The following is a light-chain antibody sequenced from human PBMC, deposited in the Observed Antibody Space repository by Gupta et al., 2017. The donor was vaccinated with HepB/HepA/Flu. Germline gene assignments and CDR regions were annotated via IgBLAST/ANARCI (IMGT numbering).Light chain of an antibody. CDR2: WAS. CDR1: QSVFYSSNNKNY. V-gene: IGKV4-1*01. Sequence: DIVMTQSPGSLAVSLGERATINCKSSQSVFYSSNNKNYLAWYQQKPGQPPNLLISWASTRESGVPDRFSGSGSGTDFTITISSLQAEDVAIYYCQQYYSSPWTFGQGTKVEIK. CDR3: QQYYSSPWT. J-gene: IGKJ1*01.